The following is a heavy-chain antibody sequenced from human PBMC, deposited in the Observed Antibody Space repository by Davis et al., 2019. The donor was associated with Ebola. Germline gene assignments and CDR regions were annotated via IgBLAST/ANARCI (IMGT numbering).Heavy chain of an antibody. Sequence: AASVKVSCKASGYTFTNYYMHWVRQAPGQGLEWMGAIAPTGGSTIYAQKFQGRVTMTRDTSTSTVYMELRSLRSEDTAVYYCARGFYNWNFQDYFDYWGQGTLVTVSS. CDR2: IAPTGGST. J-gene: IGHJ4*02. CDR1: GYTFTNYY. D-gene: IGHD1-7*01. CDR3: ARGFYNWNFQDYFDY. V-gene: IGHV1-46*01.